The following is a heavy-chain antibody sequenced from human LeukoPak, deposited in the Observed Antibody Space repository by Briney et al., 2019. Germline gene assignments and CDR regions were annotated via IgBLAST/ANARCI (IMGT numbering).Heavy chain of an antibody. J-gene: IGHJ4*02. CDR3: AKDISNWNVGVSSPANYLDY. CDR1: GFTFDDYA. Sequence: SLRLSCGASGFTFDDYAMHWVRRAPGKGWEWVSGISWNSGSIGYADSVKGRFTISRDNAKNSLYLQMNSLRAEDTALYYCAKDISNWNVGVSSPANYLDYWGQGTLVTVSS. V-gene: IGHV3-9*01. CDR2: ISWNSGSI. D-gene: IGHD1-1*01.